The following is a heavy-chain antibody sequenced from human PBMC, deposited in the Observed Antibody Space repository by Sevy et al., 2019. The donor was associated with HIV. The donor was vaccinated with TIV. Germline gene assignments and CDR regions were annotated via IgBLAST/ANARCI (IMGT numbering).Heavy chain of an antibody. CDR2: INQGGSEK. CDR1: GFTFSAYW. J-gene: IGHJ5*02. V-gene: IGHV3-7*01. Sequence: GGSLRLSCAASGFTFSAYWMHWVRQAPGKGLEWVANINQGGSEKYYVDSVKGRFTISRDNAKNSLFLQMNSLRAEDTAVYYCARALGAAASSWGQGALVTVSA. D-gene: IGHD6-13*01. CDR3: ARALGAAASS.